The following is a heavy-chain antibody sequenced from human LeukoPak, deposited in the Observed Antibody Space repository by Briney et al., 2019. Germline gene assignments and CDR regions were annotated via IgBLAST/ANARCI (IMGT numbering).Heavy chain of an antibody. Sequence: AGGSLRLSCVASELIFSDFCMTWVRHSRGKGVEWVATIKKDGSEKYYVDSVKGRFTISRDNAKNSLYLQMNSLRAEDTAVYYCARVRNYYDSSGYFYYFDYWGQGTLVTVSS. CDR3: ARVRNYYDSSGYFYYFDY. D-gene: IGHD3-22*01. CDR1: ELIFSDFC. CDR2: IKKDGSEK. J-gene: IGHJ4*02. V-gene: IGHV3-7*01.